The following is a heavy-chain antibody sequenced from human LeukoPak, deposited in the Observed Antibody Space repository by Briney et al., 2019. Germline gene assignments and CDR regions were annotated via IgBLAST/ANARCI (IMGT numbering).Heavy chain of an antibody. CDR1: GFTFTSYA. J-gene: IGHJ5*02. Sequence: GGSLRLSCAASGFTFTSYAMSWVRQAPGKGLEWVSAISGSGGSTYYADSVKGRFTISRDNSKNTLYLQMNSLRAEDTAVYYCAKDPRAGYYDSSGPRGWFDPWGQGTLVTVSS. D-gene: IGHD3-22*01. CDR2: ISGSGGST. V-gene: IGHV3-23*01. CDR3: AKDPRAGYYDSSGPRGWFDP.